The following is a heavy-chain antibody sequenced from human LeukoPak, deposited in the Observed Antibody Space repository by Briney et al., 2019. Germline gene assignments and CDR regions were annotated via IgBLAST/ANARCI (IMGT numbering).Heavy chain of an antibody. J-gene: IGHJ5*02. CDR2: ISSNGGST. D-gene: IGHD6-13*01. CDR1: GFTFSSYA. Sequence: SGGSLRLPCSASGFTFSSYAMHWVRQAPGKGLEYVSAISSNGGSTYYADSVKGRFTISRDNSKNTLYLQMSSLRAEDTAVYYCVKAVGAAAGTFWFDPWAREPWSPSPQ. CDR3: VKAVGAAAGTFWFDP. V-gene: IGHV3-64D*06.